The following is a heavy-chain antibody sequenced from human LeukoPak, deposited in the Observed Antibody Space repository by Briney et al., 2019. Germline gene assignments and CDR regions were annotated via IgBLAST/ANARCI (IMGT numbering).Heavy chain of an antibody. Sequence: GRSLRLSCAASGFTFSSYAMHWVRQAPGKGLEWVAVISYDGSNKYYADSVKGRFTISRDNSKNTLYLQMNSLRAEDTAVYYCARDPREVWSSGCDYWGQGTLVTVSS. V-gene: IGHV3-30-3*01. CDR1: GFTFSSYA. J-gene: IGHJ4*02. D-gene: IGHD6-19*01. CDR3: ARDPREVWSSGCDY. CDR2: ISYDGSNK.